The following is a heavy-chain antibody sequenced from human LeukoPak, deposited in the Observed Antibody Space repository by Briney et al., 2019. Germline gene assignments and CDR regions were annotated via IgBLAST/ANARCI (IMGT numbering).Heavy chain of an antibody. CDR3: ARAGQHYGDYVEFWFDP. V-gene: IGHV3-74*01. D-gene: IGHD4-17*01. J-gene: IGHJ5*02. CDR1: GFTFSTYW. Sequence: PGRSLRLSCAASGFTFSTYWMHWVRQAPGKGLVWVSRINSDGSSTSYADSVKGRFTISRDNAKNTLYLQMNSLRAEDMAVYYCARAGQHYGDYVEFWFDPWGQGTLVTVSS. CDR2: INSDGSST.